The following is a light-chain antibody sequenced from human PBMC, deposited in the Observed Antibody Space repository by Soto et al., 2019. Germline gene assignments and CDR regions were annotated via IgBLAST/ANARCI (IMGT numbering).Light chain of an antibody. CDR1: QSLLHRNGYNY. Sequence: DTVMTQSPLSLPVTPGEPASISCKSSQSLLHRNGYNYLDWYLQKPGQSPQLLIYLGSTRASGVPDRFSGGGSGTDFTLKISRVEAEDAGVYFCMQALQTPYTFGQGTKLEIK. CDR2: LGS. CDR3: MQALQTPYT. J-gene: IGKJ2*01. V-gene: IGKV2-28*01.